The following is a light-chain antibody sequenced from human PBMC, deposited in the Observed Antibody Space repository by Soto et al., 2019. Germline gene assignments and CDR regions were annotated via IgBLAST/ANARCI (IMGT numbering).Light chain of an antibody. Sequence: QSALTQPRSVSGSPGQSVTISCTGTSSDIGGYNYVSWYQQRPGKAPKFMIYDVSKRPSGVPDRFSGSKSGNTASLTISGLQAEDEADYYCCSYEGRFTLLFGGGTKVTVL. CDR2: DVS. J-gene: IGLJ2*01. CDR1: SSDIGGYNY. CDR3: CSYEGRFTLL. V-gene: IGLV2-11*01.